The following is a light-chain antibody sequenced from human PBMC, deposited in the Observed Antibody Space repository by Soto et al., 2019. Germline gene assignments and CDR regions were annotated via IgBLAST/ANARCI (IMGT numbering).Light chain of an antibody. Sequence: DIQMTQSPSSLSASVGDRVTITCRASQSISSYLNWYQQKPGKAPKLLIYAGSSLQSGVPSRFSGSGSGTDFTLTISSLQPEDFATYYCQQSYSTPPLFGQGTKLEIK. CDR2: AGS. CDR1: QSISSY. J-gene: IGKJ2*01. V-gene: IGKV1-39*01. CDR3: QQSYSTPPL.